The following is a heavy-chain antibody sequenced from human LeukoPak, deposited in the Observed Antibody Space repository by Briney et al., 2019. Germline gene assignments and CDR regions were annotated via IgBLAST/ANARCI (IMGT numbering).Heavy chain of an antibody. CDR1: GFAVSSSNY. J-gene: IGHJ4*02. V-gene: IGHV3-53*01. CDR2: IYNPGST. Sequence: GGSLRLSCAASGFAVSSSNYMIWVRQAPGKGLEWVSVIYNPGSTFYADPVKGRFTISRDNAKNTLYLQMNSLRAEDTAVYYCARGTWDYWGQGALVTVSS. CDR3: ARGTWDY.